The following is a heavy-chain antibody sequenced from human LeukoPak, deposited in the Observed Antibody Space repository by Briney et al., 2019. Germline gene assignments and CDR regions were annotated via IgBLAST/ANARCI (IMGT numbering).Heavy chain of an antibody. CDR1: GYTFSSYA. CDR3: ARDTHYYDSSGDFDY. Sequence: ASVKVSCKASGYTFSSYAMNWVRQAPGQGLEWMGWINTNTGNPTYAQGFTGRFVFSLDTSVSTAYPQISSLKAEDTAVYYCARDTHYYDSSGDFDYWGQGTLVTVSS. D-gene: IGHD3-22*01. CDR2: INTNTGNP. V-gene: IGHV7-4-1*02. J-gene: IGHJ4*02.